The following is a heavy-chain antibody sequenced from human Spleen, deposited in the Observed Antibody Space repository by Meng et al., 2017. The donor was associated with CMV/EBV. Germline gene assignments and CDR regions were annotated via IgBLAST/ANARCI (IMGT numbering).Heavy chain of an antibody. CDR2: ISSSSSYI. J-gene: IGHJ4*02. V-gene: IGHV3-21*01. CDR3: ARDGMDRGFDY. CDR1: GLTFSSYS. Sequence: EVQLVESGGGLVMPGGSLRLSCAASGLTFSSYSMNWVRKAPGKGLEWVSSISSSSSYIYYADSVKGRLTISRDNAKNSLYLQMNSLRAEDTAVYYCARDGMDRGFDYWGQGTLVTVSS. D-gene: IGHD1-26*01.